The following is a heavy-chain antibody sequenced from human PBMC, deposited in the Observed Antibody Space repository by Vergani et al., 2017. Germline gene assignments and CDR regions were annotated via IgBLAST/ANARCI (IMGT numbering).Heavy chain of an antibody. D-gene: IGHD2-2*02. Sequence: QVQLVQSGAEVKKPGASVKVSCKASGYTFTSYYMHWVRQAPGQGLEWMGIINPSGGSTSYAQKFQGRVTMTRDTSTSTVYMELSSLRSEDTAVYYCARVSNCSSTSCYTGAAARPGGWGFDYWGQGTLVTVSS. V-gene: IGHV1-46*01. CDR3: ARVSNCSSTSCYTGAAARPGGWGFDY. CDR2: INPSGGST. J-gene: IGHJ4*02. CDR1: GYTFTSYY.